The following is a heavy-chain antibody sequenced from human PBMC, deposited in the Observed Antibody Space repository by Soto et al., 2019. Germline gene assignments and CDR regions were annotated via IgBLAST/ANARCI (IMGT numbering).Heavy chain of an antibody. CDR1: GGSISSGGYY. J-gene: IGHJ4*02. D-gene: IGHD7-27*01. V-gene: IGHV4-30-4*08. Sequence: PSETLSLTCTVSGGSISSGGYYWSWIRQSPDKDLERIGHIYDGGTNYSRPTLKGRVTISADTSETQFSLKQNFLSAADPAVYYCARGPSGDKVDYWGQG. CDR3: ARGPSGDKVDY. CDR2: IYDGGTN.